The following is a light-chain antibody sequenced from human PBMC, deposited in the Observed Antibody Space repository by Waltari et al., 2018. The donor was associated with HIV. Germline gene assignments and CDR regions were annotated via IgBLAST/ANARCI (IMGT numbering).Light chain of an antibody. CDR2: DVS. V-gene: IGLV2-14*01. Sequence: QSAPTQPASVSGSPGQSITISCTGTSSDLTYSHSVSWYQHHPGKAPKVIIYDVSNRPSGVSHRFSGSKSGHTASLTISGLQAEDEADYFCTSYISSSTPVFGGGTKLTVL. CDR1: SSDLTYSHS. J-gene: IGLJ3*02. CDR3: TSYISSSTPV.